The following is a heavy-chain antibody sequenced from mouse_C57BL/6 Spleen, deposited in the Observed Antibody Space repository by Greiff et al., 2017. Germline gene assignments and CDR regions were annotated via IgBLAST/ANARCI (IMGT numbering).Heavy chain of an antibody. Sequence: VVEPGASVKVSCKASGHTFTSYWMHWVKQRPGQGLEWIGRIHPSDSDTIYNQKFKGKATLTVDKSSSTAYMQLSSLTSEDSAVYYCAIAPTTVVARYWYFDVWGTGTTVTVSS. CDR1: GHTFTSYW. J-gene: IGHJ1*03. CDR3: AIAPTTVVARYWYFDV. CDR2: IHPSDSDT. V-gene: IGHV1-74*04. D-gene: IGHD1-1*01.